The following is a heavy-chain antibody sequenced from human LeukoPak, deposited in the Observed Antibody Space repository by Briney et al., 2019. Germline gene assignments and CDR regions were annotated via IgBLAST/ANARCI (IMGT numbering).Heavy chain of an antibody. CDR1: GFTFSSYA. V-gene: IGHV3-23*01. D-gene: IGHD6-13*01. Sequence: NPGGSLRLSCAASGFTFSSYAMSWVRQAPGKGLEWVSAISANDGDTYYADSVKGRFTISRDNSKNTLYLQMNSLRAEDTAVYYCAKGDSSSGYYWYYGMDVWGQGTTVTVSS. CDR3: AKGDSSSGYYWYYGMDV. J-gene: IGHJ6*02. CDR2: ISANDGDT.